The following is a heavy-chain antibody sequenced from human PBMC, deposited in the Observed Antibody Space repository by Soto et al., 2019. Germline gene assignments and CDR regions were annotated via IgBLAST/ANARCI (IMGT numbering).Heavy chain of an antibody. CDR3: ARGLETNYYGSGSYGY. CDR2: INSDGSSS. D-gene: IGHD3-10*01. CDR1: GFTFRSYW. V-gene: IGHV3-74*01. Sequence: PGGSLRLSCTASGFTFRSYWMHWVRQAPGKGLVWVSRINSDGSSSSYADSVKGRFTISRDNSKNTLYLQMNSLRAEDTAVYYCARGLETNYYGSGSYGYWGQGTLVTVSS. J-gene: IGHJ4*02.